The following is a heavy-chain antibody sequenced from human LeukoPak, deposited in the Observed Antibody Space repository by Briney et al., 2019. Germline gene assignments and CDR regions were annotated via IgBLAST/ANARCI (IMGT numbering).Heavy chain of an antibody. D-gene: IGHD6-19*01. CDR3: ANSIAEAVFAFDP. J-gene: IGHJ5*02. V-gene: IGHV4-34*01. CDR1: GGSFSGYY. Sequence: PSGTLSLTCAVYGGSFSGYYWSWIRQPPGKGLEWIGEINHSGSTNYNPSLKSRVTISVDTSKNQFSLKLSSVTAADTAVYYCANSIAEAVFAFDPWGQGTLVTVSS. CDR2: INHSGST.